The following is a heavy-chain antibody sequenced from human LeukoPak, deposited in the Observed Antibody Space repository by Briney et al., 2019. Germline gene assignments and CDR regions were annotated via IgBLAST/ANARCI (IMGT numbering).Heavy chain of an antibody. J-gene: IGHJ4*02. D-gene: IGHD4-17*01. CDR1: GFTFSSYA. Sequence: GSLRLSCAASGFTFSSYAMSWVRQAPGKGLEWIGSIYYSGGTYYNPSLKSRVTISVDTSKNQFSLKLSSVTAADTAVYYCARMTTVTTIDYWGQGTLVTVSS. V-gene: IGHV4-38-2*01. CDR2: IYYSGGT. CDR3: ARMTTVTTIDY.